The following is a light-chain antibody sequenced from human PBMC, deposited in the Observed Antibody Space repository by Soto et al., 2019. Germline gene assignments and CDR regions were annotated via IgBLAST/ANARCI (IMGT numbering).Light chain of an antibody. V-gene: IGKV1-5*03. CDR1: QPVDPW. Sequence: DIHMTQSPSTVSASVGDRVTITCRASQPVDPWLAWHQQKPGKAPRVLIYKTSDLENGVPSRFSGSRSVTDYTLTISGVQPDDFATYYCQQYYSRETFGQGPRGEV. J-gene: IGKJ1*01. CDR3: QQYYSRET. CDR2: KTS.